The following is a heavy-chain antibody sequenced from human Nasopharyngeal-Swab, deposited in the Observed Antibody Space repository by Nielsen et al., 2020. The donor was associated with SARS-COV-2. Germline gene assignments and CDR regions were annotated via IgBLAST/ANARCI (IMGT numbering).Heavy chain of an antibody. Sequence: GESLKISCAASGFTFTSYALHWVRQAPGKGLEWVAAISHDGNNKYYANSVEGRFTISRDNSDNTLYLQMNSLRTEDTAVYYCAKARLLYFGERDAYDFWGQGTMVTVSS. CDR3: AKARLLYFGERDAYDF. CDR2: ISHDGNNK. V-gene: IGHV3-30-3*01. J-gene: IGHJ3*01. CDR1: GFTFTSYA. D-gene: IGHD3-10*01.